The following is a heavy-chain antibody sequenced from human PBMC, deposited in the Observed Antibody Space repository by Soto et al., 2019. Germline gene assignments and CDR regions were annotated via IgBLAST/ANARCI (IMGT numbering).Heavy chain of an antibody. Sequence: QVQLVQSGAEVKKPGASVKVSCKASGYTFTSYAMHWVRQAPGQRLEWMGWINAGNGNTKYSQKFQGRVTVTRDKSASTAYMELSSLRSEDTAVYYCARQRRTHSSSWATVMDFWGQGTTVTVSS. D-gene: IGHD6-13*01. J-gene: IGHJ6*02. CDR2: INAGNGNT. V-gene: IGHV1-3*01. CDR3: ARQRRTHSSSWATVMDF. CDR1: GYTFTSYA.